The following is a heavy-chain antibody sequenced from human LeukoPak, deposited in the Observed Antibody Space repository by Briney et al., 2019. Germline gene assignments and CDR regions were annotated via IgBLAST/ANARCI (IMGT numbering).Heavy chain of an antibody. D-gene: IGHD3-10*01. V-gene: IGHV3-30-3*01. CDR1: GFTFSSYA. CDR3: ARDHLNMVRGVIRGYFDY. J-gene: IGHJ4*02. Sequence: PGRSLRLSCAASGFTFSSYAMHWVRQAPGEGLEWVAVISYDGSNKYYADSVKGRFTISRDNSKNTLYLQMNSLRAEDTAVYYCARDHLNMVRGVIRGYFDYWGQGTLVTVSS. CDR2: ISYDGSNK.